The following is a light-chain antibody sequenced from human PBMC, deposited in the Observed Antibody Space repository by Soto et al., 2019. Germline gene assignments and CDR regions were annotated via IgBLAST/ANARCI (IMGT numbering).Light chain of an antibody. Sequence: QSVPTQPPSASGTPGQRVTISCSGSSSNIGSNTVNWYQQLPGTAPKLLLYSNNQRPSGVPDRFSGSKSGTSASLAISGLQSEDEADYYCAAWDDSLNGVVFGGGTKLTVL. CDR1: SSNIGSNT. V-gene: IGLV1-44*01. J-gene: IGLJ2*01. CDR3: AAWDDSLNGVV. CDR2: SNN.